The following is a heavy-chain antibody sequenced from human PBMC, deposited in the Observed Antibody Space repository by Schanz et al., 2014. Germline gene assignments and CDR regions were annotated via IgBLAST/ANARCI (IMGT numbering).Heavy chain of an antibody. D-gene: IGHD6-19*01. CDR1: GGSIRTYF. J-gene: IGHJ5*02. Sequence: QVQLQETGPGLVKPSETLSLTCSVSGGSIRTYFWAWIRQPPGKGLEWIGFIYYSGSTNYNPSLNRRVPIPVHIPRTHCPLTLTVVPAADTGVYYCARQYSGWSRFDPWGQGIRVTVSS. V-gene: IGHV4-59*08. CDR2: IYYSGST. CDR3: ARQYSGWSRFDP.